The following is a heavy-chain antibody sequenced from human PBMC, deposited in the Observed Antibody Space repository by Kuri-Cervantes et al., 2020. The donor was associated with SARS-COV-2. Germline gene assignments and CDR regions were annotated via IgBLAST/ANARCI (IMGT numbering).Heavy chain of an antibody. J-gene: IGHJ4*02. D-gene: IGHD3-22*01. CDR3: ARAAEDSSGYYYGVYDY. CDR1: GFTFTSSA. CDR2: IVVGSGNT. V-gene: IGHV1-58*02. Sequence: SVKVSCKASGFTFTSSAMQWVRQARGQRLEWIGWIVVGSGNTNYAQKFQERVTITRDMSTSTAYMELSSLRSEDTAVYYCARAAEDSSGYYYGVYDYWGQGTLVTVSS.